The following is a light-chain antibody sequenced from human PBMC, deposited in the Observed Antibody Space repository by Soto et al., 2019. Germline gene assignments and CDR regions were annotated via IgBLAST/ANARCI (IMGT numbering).Light chain of an antibody. CDR2: DTY. CDR3: LLPYSDAWV. CDR1: TGAVTSCHY. V-gene: IGLV7-46*01. J-gene: IGLJ3*02. Sequence: QAVVTQEPSLTVSPGGSVTLTCGSSTGAVTSCHYPYWFQQKAGQAPRTLIYDTYNKQSWRPARFSGSLLGGKAALTLSGAQHEDEADYYCLLPYSDAWVFGGGTQLTVL.